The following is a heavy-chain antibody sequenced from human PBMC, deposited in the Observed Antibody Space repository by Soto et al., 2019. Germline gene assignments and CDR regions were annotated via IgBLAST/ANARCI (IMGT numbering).Heavy chain of an antibody. V-gene: IGHV4-30-2*01. CDR1: GGSISSGNSYS. CDR2: ISHTGST. J-gene: IGHJ5*02. CDR3: ARAVAPYLGTWFDP. D-gene: IGHD3-16*01. Sequence: QLQLQESGSGLVKPSQTLSLTCAVSGGSISSGNSYSWSWIRQPPGKGLEWIGFISHTGSTSYNPSLKGRVTMSVDKSKNQFSLKLSSVTAADMAVYYCARAVAPYLGTWFDPWGQGTLVIVSS.